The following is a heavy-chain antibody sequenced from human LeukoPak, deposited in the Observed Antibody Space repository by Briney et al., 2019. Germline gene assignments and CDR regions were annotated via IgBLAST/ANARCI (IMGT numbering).Heavy chain of an antibody. CDR3: ARTAYDILTGEIHNWFDP. J-gene: IGHJ5*02. CDR2: INAGNGNT. V-gene: IGHV1-3*01. D-gene: IGHD3-9*01. CDR1: GYTFTSFA. Sequence: GASVKVSCKTSGYTFTSFAIHWVRQAPGQRLEWMGWINAGNGNTKYSQKFQGRVTISRDTSASTAYIELSSLRSEDTAVYFCARTAYDILTGEIHNWFDPWGQGTLVTVSS.